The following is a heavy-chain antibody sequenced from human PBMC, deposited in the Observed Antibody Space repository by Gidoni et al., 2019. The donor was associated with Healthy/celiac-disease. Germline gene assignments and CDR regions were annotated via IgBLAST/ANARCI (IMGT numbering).Heavy chain of an antibody. CDR1: GYTFTGYY. D-gene: IGHD2-15*01. CDR3: ARGVVVVVAALGWFDP. J-gene: IGHJ5*02. V-gene: IGHV1-2*02. Sequence: QVQLVQSGAEVKKPGASLKVSCTASGYTFTGYYMPWVGQAPGQGLEWMGWFNPNSGGTNYAQKFQGRVTMTRDTSISTAYMELSRLRSDDTAVYYCARGVVVVVAALGWFDPWGQGTLVTVSS. CDR2: FNPNSGGT.